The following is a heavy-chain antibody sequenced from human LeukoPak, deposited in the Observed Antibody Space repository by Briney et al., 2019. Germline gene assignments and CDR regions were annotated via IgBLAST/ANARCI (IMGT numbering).Heavy chain of an antibody. Sequence: PGGSLRLSCAASGFTFSTAWMTWVRQAPGKGLEWVGRIKGKNNGETTDYAASVKGRFTVSRDDSENTLHLQMSSLKIEDTAVYYCTTDDGSRGFNSGTGTPFDYWGQGTLVTVSS. CDR3: TTDDGSRGFNSGTGTPFDY. V-gene: IGHV3-15*01. J-gene: IGHJ4*02. CDR1: GFTFSTAW. D-gene: IGHD3-10*01. CDR2: IKGKNNGETT.